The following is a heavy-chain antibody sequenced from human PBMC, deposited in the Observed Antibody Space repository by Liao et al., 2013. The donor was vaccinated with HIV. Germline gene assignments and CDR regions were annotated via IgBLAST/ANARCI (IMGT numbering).Heavy chain of an antibody. CDR3: ARGGIFYTYGFDSSGYDVTSEYFQH. CDR2: INHRGST. J-gene: IGHJ1*01. V-gene: IGHV4-34*01. CDR1: GGSFSGYY. D-gene: IGHD3-22*01. Sequence: QVQLQQWGAGLLKPSETLSLTCAVYGGSFSGYYWSWIRQSPGKGLEWIGEINHRGSTTHNPSLKGRVTISVDTSKNQFSLKLSSVIAADTAVYYCARGGIFYTYGFDSSGYDVTSEYFQHWGQGTLVTVSS.